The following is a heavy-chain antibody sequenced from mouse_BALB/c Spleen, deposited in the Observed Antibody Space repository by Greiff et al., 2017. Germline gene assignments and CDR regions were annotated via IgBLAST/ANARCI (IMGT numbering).Heavy chain of an antibody. CDR1: GYTFTSYW. D-gene: IGHD2-1*01. J-gene: IGHJ2*01. Sequence: QVQLKESGAELAKPGASVKMSCKASGYTFTSYWMHWVKQRPGQGLEWIGYINPSTGYTEYNQKFKDKATLTADKSSSTAYMQLSSLTSEDSAVYYCASFYGNLYWGQGTTLTVSS. CDR3: ASFYGNLY. V-gene: IGHV1-7*01. CDR2: INPSTGYT.